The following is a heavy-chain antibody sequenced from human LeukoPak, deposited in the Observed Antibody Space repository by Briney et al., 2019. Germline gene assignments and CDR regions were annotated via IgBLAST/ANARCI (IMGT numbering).Heavy chain of an antibody. CDR1: GFIFSSYD. J-gene: IGHJ4*02. D-gene: IGHD6-6*01. CDR3: AKDHQNQLVPLDY. Sequence: GGSLRLSCAASGFIFSSYDMSWVRQAPGRGLEWVSTISGSGGSTYYADSVKGRFTISRDNSKNTLYLQMNSLRAEDTAVYYCAKDHQNQLVPLDYWGQGTLVTVSS. V-gene: IGHV3-23*01. CDR2: ISGSGGST.